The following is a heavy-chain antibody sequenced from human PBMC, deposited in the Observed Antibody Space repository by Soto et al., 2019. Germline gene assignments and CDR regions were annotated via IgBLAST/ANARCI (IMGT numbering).Heavy chain of an antibody. D-gene: IGHD6-13*01. Sequence: QVQLVQSGAEVKKPGASVKVSCKASGYTFTSYGLSWVRQDPGQGLEWMGWISAYNGNTNHAQNLQGRVTVTTDTSTSTAYMELRSLRSDDTAVYYCAREAAAGTLDYWGQGTLVTVSS. V-gene: IGHV1-18*01. CDR1: GYTFTSYG. CDR3: AREAAAGTLDY. J-gene: IGHJ4*02. CDR2: ISAYNGNT.